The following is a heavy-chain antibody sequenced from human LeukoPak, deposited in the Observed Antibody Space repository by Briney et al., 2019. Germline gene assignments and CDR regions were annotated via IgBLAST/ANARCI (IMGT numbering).Heavy chain of an antibody. CDR2: INYSGNT. CDR3: GRGGGGSYLEYSFDY. V-gene: IGHV4-59*11. CDR1: GGSITRRY. D-gene: IGHD3-10*01. Sequence: SETLSLTCFVSGGSITRRYWSWIRQPPGKGLEWIGYINYSGNTNYNPSLKSRVLISVDTSKNQFSLKLSSVTAADTAVYYRGRGGGGSYLEYSFDYWGQGTLVTVSS. J-gene: IGHJ4*02.